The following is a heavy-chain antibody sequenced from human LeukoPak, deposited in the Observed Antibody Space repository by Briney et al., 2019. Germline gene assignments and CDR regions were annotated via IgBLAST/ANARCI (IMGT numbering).Heavy chain of an antibody. CDR2: VSWNSGNI. CDR1: GFTFDDYA. V-gene: IGHV3-9*01. J-gene: IGHJ4*02. CDR3: AKDRAYCSGGSCYSLLFDYFDY. D-gene: IGHD2-15*01. Sequence: PPGGSLRLSCAASGFTFDDYAMHWVRQVPGKGLEWVSGVSWNSGNIGYADSVKGRFTISRDNAKNSLYLQMNSLRVEDTAVYYCAKDRAYCSGGSCYSLLFDYFDYWGQGTLVTVSS.